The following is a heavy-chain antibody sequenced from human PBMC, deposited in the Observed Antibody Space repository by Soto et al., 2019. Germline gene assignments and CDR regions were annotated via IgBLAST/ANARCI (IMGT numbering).Heavy chain of an antibody. D-gene: IGHD7-27*01. CDR3: ARGWGRIFDY. Sequence: QVQLQQWGAGLLKPSETLSLTCAVYGGSLSGYYWSWIRQPPGKGLEWIGEINHSGSTNYNPSLKSRVTISVDTSKNQFSLKLSSVTAADTAVYYCARGWGRIFDYWGQRTLVTVSS. J-gene: IGHJ4*02. CDR2: INHSGST. CDR1: GGSLSGYY. V-gene: IGHV4-34*01.